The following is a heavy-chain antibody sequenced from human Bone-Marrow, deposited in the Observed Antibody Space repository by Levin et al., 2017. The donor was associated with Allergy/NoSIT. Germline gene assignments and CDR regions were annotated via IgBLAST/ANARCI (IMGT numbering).Heavy chain of an antibody. Sequence: GGSLRLSCTASGFSFSNFAMNWVRQTPGRGLEWVSSISAGGGSTYYHDAVKGRFTISRDNSKNTLYLQMNSLTAEDTAVYYCAKVAPPNCNGGSCYFHGFDSWGQGTLLTVSS. CDR2: ISAGGGST. J-gene: IGHJ4*02. V-gene: IGHV3-23*01. CDR3: AKVAPPNCNGGSCYFHGFDS. CDR1: GFSFSNFA. D-gene: IGHD2-15*01.